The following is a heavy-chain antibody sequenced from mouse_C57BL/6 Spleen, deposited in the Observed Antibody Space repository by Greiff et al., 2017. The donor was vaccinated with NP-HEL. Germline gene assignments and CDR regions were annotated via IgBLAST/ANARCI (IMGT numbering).Heavy chain of an antibody. V-gene: IGHV1-66*01. J-gene: IGHJ2*01. Sequence: VQLQQSGPELVKPGASVKISCKASGYSFTSYYIHWVKQRPGQGLEWIGWIYPGSGNTKYNEKFKGKATLTADTSSSTAYMQLSSLTSEDSAVYYCAKGDRITTLYFDYWGQGTTLTVSS. CDR1: GYSFTSYY. CDR2: IYPGSGNT. D-gene: IGHD2-4*01. CDR3: AKGDRITTLYFDY.